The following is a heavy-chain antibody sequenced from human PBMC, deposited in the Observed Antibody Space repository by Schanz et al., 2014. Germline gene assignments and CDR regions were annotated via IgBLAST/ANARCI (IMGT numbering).Heavy chain of an antibody. CDR1: GDSMSSGGYY. J-gene: IGHJ4*02. CDR2: IYDSGNT. CDR3: ARARSWPDY. Sequence: QLQLQESGPGLVKPSQTLSLTCNVSGDSMSSGGYYWNWIRQHPGKGLEWIGYIYDSGNTYYNPSLKSRVTMSIDTSKNQFSLRLSSVTAADTAVYYCARARSWPDYWGQGTLVTVSS. D-gene: IGHD6-13*01. V-gene: IGHV4-31*03.